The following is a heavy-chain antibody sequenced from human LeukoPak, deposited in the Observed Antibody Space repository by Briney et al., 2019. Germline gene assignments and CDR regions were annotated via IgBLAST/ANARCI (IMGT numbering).Heavy chain of an antibody. V-gene: IGHV1-8*01. CDR2: MNPNSGNT. CDR1: GYTFTSYD. Sequence: ASVKVSCKASGYTFTSYDINWVRQATGQGLEWMGWMNPNSGNTGYAQKFQGRVTITRNTSISTAYMELSSLRSEDTAVYYCARGRGYCSGGSCAHGNWFDPWGQGTLVTVSS. CDR3: ARGRGYCSGGSCAHGNWFDP. D-gene: IGHD2-15*01. J-gene: IGHJ5*02.